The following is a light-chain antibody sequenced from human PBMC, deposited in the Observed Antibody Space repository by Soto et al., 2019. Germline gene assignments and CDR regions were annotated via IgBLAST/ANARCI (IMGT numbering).Light chain of an antibody. V-gene: IGKV3D-20*02. CDR1: QSVSSSY. CDR2: GAS. J-gene: IGKJ5*01. CDR3: QQSSNWPPIT. Sequence: EIVLTQSPATLALSPGERATLSCGASQSVSSSYLAWYQQKPGQAPRLLMYGASSRATGIPARFSGSGSGTEFTLTISSLQSEDFAVYYCQQSSNWPPITCGQGTRRAIK.